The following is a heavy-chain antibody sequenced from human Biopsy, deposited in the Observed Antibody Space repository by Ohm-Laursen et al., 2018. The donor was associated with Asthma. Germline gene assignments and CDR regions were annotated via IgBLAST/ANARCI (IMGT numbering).Heavy chain of an antibody. V-gene: IGHV1-69*13. Sequence: SVKVSCKSLGGTFNTYVIGWVRQAPGQELEWMGGINSVFGTTTYPQKFQDRVTITADDSTSTVYMELSSPRSEDTAVYYCARKAGSCISRTCYSLDFWGQGTLVTVSS. D-gene: IGHD2-2*01. CDR3: ARKAGSCISRTCYSLDF. J-gene: IGHJ4*02. CDR1: GGTFNTYV. CDR2: INSVFGTT.